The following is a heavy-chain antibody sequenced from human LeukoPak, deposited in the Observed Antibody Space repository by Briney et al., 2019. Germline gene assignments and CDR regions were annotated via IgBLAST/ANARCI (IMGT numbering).Heavy chain of an antibody. V-gene: IGHV3-23*01. CDR3: DLTVTTLSYYGMDV. Sequence: GGSLRLSCAASGFTFSSYAMSWVRQAPGKGLEWVSAISGSGGSTYYADSVKGRFTISRDNSKNTLYLQMNSLRAEDTAVYYCDLTVTTLSYYGMDVWGQGTTVTVSS. J-gene: IGHJ6*02. CDR2: ISGSGGST. D-gene: IGHD4-17*01. CDR1: GFTFSSYA.